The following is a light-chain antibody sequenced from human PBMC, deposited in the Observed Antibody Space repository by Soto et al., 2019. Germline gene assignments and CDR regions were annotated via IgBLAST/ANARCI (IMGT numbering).Light chain of an antibody. Sequence: QSVLTQPASVSGSPGQSITISCIGTSSDVGGHNYVSWYQQYPGKAPKLMISEVSDRPSGISYRFSGSTSGNTASLTISWLQPEDEADYYCSSYTSSNTWVFGGGTKVTVL. CDR1: SSDVGGHNY. CDR2: EVS. J-gene: IGLJ3*02. CDR3: SSYTSSNTWV. V-gene: IGLV2-14*01.